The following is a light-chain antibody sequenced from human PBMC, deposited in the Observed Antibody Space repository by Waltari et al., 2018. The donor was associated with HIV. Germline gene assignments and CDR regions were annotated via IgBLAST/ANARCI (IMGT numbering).Light chain of an antibody. Sequence: DIQLTQSPSTLSASVGDRVTITCRASQSVSSWLAWYQQKPGKAPKLLVYLASTLQSGVSSRFSGSGSGTEFTLTISSLQSDDFATYYCQQYNSYPYTFGQGTKLEIK. CDR1: QSVSSW. J-gene: IGKJ2*01. V-gene: IGKV1-5*03. CDR3: QQYNSYPYT. CDR2: LAS.